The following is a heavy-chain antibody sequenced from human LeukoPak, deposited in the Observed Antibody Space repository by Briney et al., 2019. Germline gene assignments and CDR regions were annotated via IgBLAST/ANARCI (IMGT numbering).Heavy chain of an antibody. Sequence: SETLSLTCTVSGGSISSYYWSWIRQPPGKGLEWIGYVYYSGGTNYNPSLKSRVTISVDTSKNQFSLKLSSVTAADTAVYYCAREMTPQYYYDSSGSVGFDPWGQGTLVTVSS. J-gene: IGHJ5*02. CDR1: GGSISSYY. CDR3: AREMTPQYYYDSSGSVGFDP. V-gene: IGHV4-59*01. D-gene: IGHD3-22*01. CDR2: VYYSGGT.